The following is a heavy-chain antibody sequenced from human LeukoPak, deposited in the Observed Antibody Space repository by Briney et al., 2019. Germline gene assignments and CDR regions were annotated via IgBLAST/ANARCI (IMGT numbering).Heavy chain of an antibody. V-gene: IGHV3-7*05. D-gene: IGHD6-6*01. CDR3: AISMAGRLAPSDLTGDY. CDR1: GCTFSRYW. J-gene: IGHJ4*02. CDR2: INEDGSGK. Sequence: GGSLRLSCGASGCTFSRYWMSWVRQAPGKGLEWLANINEDGSGKYYVDSVKGRFTMSRDNAKNSLYLQMNSLRAEDTAVYYCAISMAGRLAPSDLTGDYWGQGTLVTVSS.